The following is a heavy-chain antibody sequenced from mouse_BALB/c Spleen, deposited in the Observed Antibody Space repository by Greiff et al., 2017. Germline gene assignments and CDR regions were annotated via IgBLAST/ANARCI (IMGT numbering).Heavy chain of an antibody. D-gene: IGHD3-3*01. J-gene: IGHJ2*01. CDR2: IDPANGNT. CDR3: AKGTGYFDY. CDR1: GFNIKDTY. V-gene: IGHV14-3*02. Sequence: VQLKESGAELVKPGASVKLSCTASGFNIKDTYMHWVKQRPEQGLEWIGRIDPANGNTKYDPKFQGKATITADTSSNTAYLQLSSLTSEDTAVYYCAKGTGYFDYWGQGTTLTVSS.